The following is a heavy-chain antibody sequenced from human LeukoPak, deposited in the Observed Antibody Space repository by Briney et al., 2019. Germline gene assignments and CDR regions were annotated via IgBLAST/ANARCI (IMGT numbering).Heavy chain of an antibody. J-gene: IGHJ3*02. CDR3: ARDQDSYGFDDAFDI. CDR2: IWYDGSNK. CDR1: GFTFSSYG. D-gene: IGHD5-18*01. V-gene: IGHV3-33*01. Sequence: PGGSLRLSCAASGFTFSSYGMHWVRRAPGKGLEWVAVIWYDGSNKYYADSVKGRFTISRDNSKNTLYLQMNSLRAEDTAVYYCARDQDSYGFDDAFDIWGQGTMVTVSS.